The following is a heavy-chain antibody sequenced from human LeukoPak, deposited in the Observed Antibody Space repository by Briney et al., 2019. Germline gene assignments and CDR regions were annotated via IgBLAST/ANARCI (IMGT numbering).Heavy chain of an antibody. CDR2: FDPEDGET. D-gene: IGHD2-15*01. J-gene: IGHJ5*02. Sequence: ASVKVSCKVSGYTLTELSMHWVRQAPGKGLEWVGGFDPEDGETIYAQKFQGRVTMTEDTSTDTAYMELSSLRSEDTAVYYCATGIGVVATTGLDPWGQGTLVTVSS. V-gene: IGHV1-24*01. CDR1: GYTLTELS. CDR3: ATGIGVVATTGLDP.